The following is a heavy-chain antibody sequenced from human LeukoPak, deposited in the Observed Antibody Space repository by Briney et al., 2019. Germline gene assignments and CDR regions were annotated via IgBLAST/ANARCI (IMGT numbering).Heavy chain of an antibody. J-gene: IGHJ4*02. V-gene: IGHV4-34*01. CDR3: ARVPGIAARPDMSY. CDR2: INHSGST. CDR1: GGSFSGYY. Sequence: SETLSLTCAVYGGSFSGYYWSWIRQPPGKGLEWMGEINHSGSTNYNPPLKSRVTISVDTSKNQFSLKLSSVTAADTAVYYCARVPGIAARPDMSYWGQGTLVTVSS. D-gene: IGHD6-6*01.